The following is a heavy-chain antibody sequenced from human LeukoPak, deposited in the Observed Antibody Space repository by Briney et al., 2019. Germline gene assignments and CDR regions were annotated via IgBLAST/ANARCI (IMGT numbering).Heavy chain of an antibody. V-gene: IGHV4-30-4*01. CDR1: GVSISSGDYY. D-gene: IGHD2/OR15-2a*01. CDR2: IYYSGST. Sequence: SEALSLTCTVSGVSISSGDYYWSWIRQPPGKGLEWIGYIYYSGSTYYNPSLKSRVTISVDTSKNQFSLKLSSVTAADTAVYYCARDSRSYADAFDIWGRGTMVTVSS. J-gene: IGHJ3*02. CDR3: ARDSRSYADAFDI.